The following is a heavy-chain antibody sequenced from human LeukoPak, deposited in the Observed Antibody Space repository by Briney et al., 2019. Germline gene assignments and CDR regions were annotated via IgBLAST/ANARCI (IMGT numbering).Heavy chain of an antibody. CDR1: GCTFSDSY. V-gene: IGHV3-11*01. CDR3: ARIVFWSGWYFDL. Sequence: GGSLRLSCAASGCTFSDSYMSWIRQAPGKGLEWISYISASGSAIYYADSVKGRLTISRDNAENSLYLQMNSLRAEDTAVYYCARIVFWSGWYFDLWGRGTQVTVSS. CDR2: ISASGSAI. J-gene: IGHJ2*01. D-gene: IGHD3-3*01.